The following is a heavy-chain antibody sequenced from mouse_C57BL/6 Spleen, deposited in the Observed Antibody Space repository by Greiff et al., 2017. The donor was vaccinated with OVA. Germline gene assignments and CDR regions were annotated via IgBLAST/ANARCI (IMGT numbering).Heavy chain of an antibody. CDR1: GYTFTDYY. D-gene: IGHD2-4*01. CDR2: INPNNGGT. J-gene: IGHJ3*01. CDR3: ATDYSWFAY. Sequence: EVQLQQSGPELVKPGASVKISCKASGYTFTDYYMNWVKQSHGKSLEWIGDINPNNGGTSYNQKFKGKATLTVDKSSSTAYMERRSLTSEDSAVYYCATDYSWFAYWGQGTLVTVSA. V-gene: IGHV1-26*01.